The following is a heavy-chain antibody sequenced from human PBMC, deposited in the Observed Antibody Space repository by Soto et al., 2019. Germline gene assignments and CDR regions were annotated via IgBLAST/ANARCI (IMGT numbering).Heavy chain of an antibody. J-gene: IGHJ4*02. V-gene: IGHV3-30*18. CDR1: GFTFNIYG. CDR3: AKDQASGQGSFDS. CDR2: ISYDGSNQ. Sequence: GGSLRLSCAASGFTFNIYGMHWVRQAPDKGLEWVALISYDGSNQYYADSVKGRSTISRDNSKNTLFLQMNSLRADDTAVYYCAKDQASGQGSFDSWGQGTLVTVSS.